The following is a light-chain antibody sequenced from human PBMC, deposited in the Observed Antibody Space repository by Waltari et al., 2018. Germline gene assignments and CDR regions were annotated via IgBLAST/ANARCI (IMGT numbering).Light chain of an antibody. V-gene: IGLV2-14*01. CDR2: DIS. J-gene: IGLJ1*01. CDR3: SSYTSSSTRV. Sequence: QSALTQPASVSGSPGQSITISCTGTSSDVGGYNYVSWYQQHTGKATKLMIYDISKRPSGFSNLFSGSKACNTASLTISGLQAEDEADYYCSSYTSSSTRVFVTGTKVTVL. CDR1: SSDVGGYNY.